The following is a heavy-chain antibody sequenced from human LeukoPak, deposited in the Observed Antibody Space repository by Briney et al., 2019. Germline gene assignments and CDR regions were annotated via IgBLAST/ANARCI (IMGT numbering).Heavy chain of an antibody. J-gene: IGHJ4*02. CDR2: IYSGGST. CDR3: VRDPDALDY. CDR1: GFTVSSNY. V-gene: IGHV3-53*01. Sequence: GGSLRLSCAASGFTVSSNYMSWVRQAPGKGLEWVSVIYSGGSTYCADSVKGRFTISRDNAKNSLYLQLNSLRDEDTAVYYCVRDPDALDYWGQGTLVTVSS.